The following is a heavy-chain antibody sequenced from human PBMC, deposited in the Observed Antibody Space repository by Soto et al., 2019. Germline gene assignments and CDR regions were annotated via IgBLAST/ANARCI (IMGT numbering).Heavy chain of an antibody. Sequence: GASVKVSCKASGGTFSSYAISWVRQAPGQGLEWMGGIIPIFGTANYAQKFQGRVTITADESTSTAYMELSSLRSEDTAVYYCARDWGEYSSGWYGGTYYFDYWGQGTLVTVSS. J-gene: IGHJ4*02. CDR2: IIPIFGTA. V-gene: IGHV1-69*13. CDR1: GGTFSSYA. CDR3: ARDWGEYSSGWYGGTYYFDY. D-gene: IGHD6-19*01.